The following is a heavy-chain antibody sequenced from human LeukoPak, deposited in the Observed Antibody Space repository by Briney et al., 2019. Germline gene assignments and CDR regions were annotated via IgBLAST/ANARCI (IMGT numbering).Heavy chain of an antibody. V-gene: IGHV4-34*01. D-gene: IGHD3-3*01. CDR2: INHSGST. J-gene: IGHJ4*02. Sequence: SETLSLTCAVYGGSFSGYYWSWIRQPPGKGLEWIGEINHSGSTNYNPSLKSRVTISVDTSKNQFSLKLSSVTAADTAVYYCASGGYDFWSGYHIANDYWGQGTLVTVSS. CDR3: ASGGYDFWSGYHIANDY. CDR1: GGSFSGYY.